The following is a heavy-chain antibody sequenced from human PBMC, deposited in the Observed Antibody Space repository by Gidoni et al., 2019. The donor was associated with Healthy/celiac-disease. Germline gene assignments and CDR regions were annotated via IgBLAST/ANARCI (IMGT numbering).Heavy chain of an antibody. CDR1: GGSFSGYY. Sequence: QVQLQQWGAGLLKPSETLSLTCAVYGGSFSGYYWSWIRQPPGKGLEWIGEINHSGSTNYNPSLKSRVTISVDTSKNQFSLKLSSVTAADTAVYYCARGSIDSDYYDSSGYYFEYGMDVWGQGTTVTVSS. CDR2: INHSGST. D-gene: IGHD3-22*01. V-gene: IGHV4-34*01. CDR3: ARGSIDSDYYDSSGYYFEYGMDV. J-gene: IGHJ6*02.